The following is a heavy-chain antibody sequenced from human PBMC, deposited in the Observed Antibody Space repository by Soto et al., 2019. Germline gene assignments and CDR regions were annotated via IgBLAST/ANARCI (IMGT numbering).Heavy chain of an antibody. V-gene: IGHV2-5*01. D-gene: IGHD6-13*01. CDR1: GFSLRTSGVG. CDR2: IYWKDDK. Sequence: SGPTLAHPXQPLTLTCTFSGFSLRTSGVGVGWIRQPPGKALEWLSLIYWKDDKRHSPSLKNKLIITKDTSQNQVIHTQLKLDPVDTATYYCAPRNSRSWYFPCFDHWGQGTLVTVSS. CDR3: APRNSRSWYFPCFDH. J-gene: IGHJ5*02.